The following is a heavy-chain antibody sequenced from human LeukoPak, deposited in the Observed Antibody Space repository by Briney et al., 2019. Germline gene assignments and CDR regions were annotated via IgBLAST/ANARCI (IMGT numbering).Heavy chain of an antibody. CDR2: IYHSGST. J-gene: IGHJ3*02. Sequence: SQTLSLTCAVSGGSISSGGYSWSWIRQPPGKGLEWIGYIYHSGSTYYNPSLKSRVTISVDRSKNQFSLKLSSVTAADMAVYYCARGIVVVPAAKVGHAFDIWGQGTMVTVSS. CDR1: GGSISSGGYS. D-gene: IGHD2-2*01. V-gene: IGHV4-30-2*01. CDR3: ARGIVVVPAAKVGHAFDI.